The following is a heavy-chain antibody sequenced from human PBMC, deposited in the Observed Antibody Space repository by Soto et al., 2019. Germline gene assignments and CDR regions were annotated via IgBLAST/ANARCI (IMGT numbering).Heavy chain of an antibody. V-gene: IGHV3-73*01. CDR1: GFIFSGSA. Sequence: EVQLVESGGGLVQPGGSLKLSCAASGFIFSGSAVHWVRQASGKGLEWVGRILSKAGNYATAYPASMKGRFTISRDDSEKPAFLQMNSLKTEDTAVYYCIRGGSPYYYDYWGQGTLVAVSS. J-gene: IGHJ4*02. CDR2: ILSKAGNYAT. CDR3: IRGGSPYYYDY.